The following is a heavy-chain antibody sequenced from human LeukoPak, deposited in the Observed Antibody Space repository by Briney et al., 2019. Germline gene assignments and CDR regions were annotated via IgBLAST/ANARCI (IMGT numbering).Heavy chain of an antibody. CDR3: ARENSGSDREFDY. CDR1: GGSISSYY. D-gene: IGHD1-26*01. CDR2: IYTSGST. J-gene: IGHJ4*02. V-gene: IGHV4-4*07. Sequence: SETLSLTCTVSGGSISSYYWSWIRQPAGKGLEWIGRIYTSGSTNYNASLKSRVSMSVDTSKNQFSLKLSSVTAADTAVFYCARENSGSDREFDYWCQGTLVTVSS.